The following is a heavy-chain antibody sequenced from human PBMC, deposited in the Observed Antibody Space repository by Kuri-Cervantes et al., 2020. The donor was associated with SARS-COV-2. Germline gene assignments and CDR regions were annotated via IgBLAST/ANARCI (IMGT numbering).Heavy chain of an antibody. D-gene: IGHD3-3*01. V-gene: IGHV3-23*01. Sequence: GESLKISCTASGFTLSTYAFSWVRQAPGKGLEWVSFISGTGFNTDYAASVKGRFTISRDNAKNTLYLQMNSLRAEDTAVYYCAGSYFCSANGSCCYYYYYYMDVWGKGTTVTVSS. CDR1: GFTLSTYA. J-gene: IGHJ6*03. CDR3: AGSYFCSANGSCCYYYYYYMDV. CDR2: ISGTGFNT.